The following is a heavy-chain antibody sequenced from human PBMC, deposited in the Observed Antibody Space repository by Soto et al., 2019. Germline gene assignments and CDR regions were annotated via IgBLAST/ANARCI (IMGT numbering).Heavy chain of an antibody. V-gene: IGHV4-39*01. CDR1: GGSISSSSYY. CDR3: AMNIPGPYYYYYYYMDA. CDR2: IYYSGST. J-gene: IGHJ6*03. Sequence: SETLSLTCTVSGGSISSSSYYWGWIRQPPGKGLEWIGSIYYSGSTYYNPSLKSRVTISVDTSKNQFSLKLSSVTAADTAVYYCAMNIPGPYYYYYYYMDAWGKGTTVTAP.